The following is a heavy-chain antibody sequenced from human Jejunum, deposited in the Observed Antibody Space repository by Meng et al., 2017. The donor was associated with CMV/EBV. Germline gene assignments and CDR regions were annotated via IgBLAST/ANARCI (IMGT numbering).Heavy chain of an antibody. J-gene: IGHJ5*02. Sequence: TCTVSGGPINSFYWSWVRQAPGKGLEWIGYIYHSGSTTYSPSLKNRVSISIDKSKNQFSLKMNSVTAADTTVYYCARETPIRSLDLWGQGTLVTVSS. CDR1: GGPINSFY. V-gene: IGHV4-59*01. CDR2: IYHSGST. CDR3: ARETPIRSLDL.